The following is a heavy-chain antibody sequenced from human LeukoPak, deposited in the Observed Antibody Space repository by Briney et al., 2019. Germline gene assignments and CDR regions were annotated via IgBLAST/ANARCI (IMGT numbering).Heavy chain of an antibody. J-gene: IGHJ6*03. Sequence: ASVRVSCKASGYTFTSYDINWVRQATGQGLEWMGWMNPNSGNTGYAQKFQGRVTMTRNTSISTAYMELSSLRSEDTAVYYCARGAYYYYYMDVWGKGTTDTVSS. CDR1: GYTFTSYD. CDR2: MNPNSGNT. V-gene: IGHV1-8*01. CDR3: ARGAYYYYYMDV.